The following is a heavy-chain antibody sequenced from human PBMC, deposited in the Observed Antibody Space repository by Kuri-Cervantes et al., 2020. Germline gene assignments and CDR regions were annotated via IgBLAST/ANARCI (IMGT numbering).Heavy chain of an antibody. CDR3: AKDRSSTSYFYFDY. V-gene: IGHV3-7*03. D-gene: IGHD2-2*01. CDR2: IKQDGSEK. J-gene: IGHJ4*02. CDR1: GFTLSGYW. Sequence: GESLKISCVASGFTLSGYWMSWVRQAPGKGLEWVANIKQDGSEKYYGDSLKGRFTISRDNAKNSLYLQMSSLRAEDTALYYCAKDRSSTSYFYFDYWGQGNLVTVSS.